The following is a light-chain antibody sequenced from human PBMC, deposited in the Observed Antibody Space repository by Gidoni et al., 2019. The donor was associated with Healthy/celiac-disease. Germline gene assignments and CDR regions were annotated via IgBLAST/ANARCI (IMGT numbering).Light chain of an antibody. Sequence: DNQMTQSPSSLSASVGDRVTIPCQASQDIRNYLNWYQQKPGKAPKLLIYDASNLETGVPSRFSGSGSGTDVTFTISSLQPEDIATYYCQQYDNLPYTFGQGTKLEIK. J-gene: IGKJ2*01. CDR3: QQYDNLPYT. CDR1: QDIRNY. CDR2: DAS. V-gene: IGKV1-33*01.